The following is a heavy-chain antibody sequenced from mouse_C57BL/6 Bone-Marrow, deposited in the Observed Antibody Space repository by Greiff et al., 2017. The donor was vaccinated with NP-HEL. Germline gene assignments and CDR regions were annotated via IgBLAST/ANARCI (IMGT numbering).Heavy chain of an antibody. D-gene: IGHD1-1*01. J-gene: IGHJ1*03. CDR2: ISNGGGST. CDR1: GFTFSDYY. CDR3: ARHGSSHWYFDV. V-gene: IGHV5-12*01. Sequence: EVKLMESGGGLVQPGGSLKLSCAASGFTFSDYYMYWVRQTPEKRLEWVAYISNGGGSTYYPDTVKGRFTISRDNAKNTLYLQMSRLKSEDTAMYYCARHGSSHWYFDVWGTGTTVTVSS.